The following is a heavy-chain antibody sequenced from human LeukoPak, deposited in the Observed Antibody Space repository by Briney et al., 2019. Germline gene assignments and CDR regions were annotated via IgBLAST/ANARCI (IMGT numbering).Heavy chain of an antibody. J-gene: IGHJ4*02. V-gene: IGHV4-38-2*02. CDR3: ARDPLYAPAGY. CDR2: IYHSGST. Sequence: SETLSLTCTVSGGSISNYDWTWIRQPPGKGLEWIGSIYHSGSTYYNPSLKSRVTISVDTSKNQFSLKLSSVTAADTAVYYCARDPLYAPAGYWGQGTLVSVSS. CDR1: GGSISNYD. D-gene: IGHD2-2*01.